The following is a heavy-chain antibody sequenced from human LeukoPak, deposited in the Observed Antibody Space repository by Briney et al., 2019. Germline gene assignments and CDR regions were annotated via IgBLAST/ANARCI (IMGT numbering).Heavy chain of an antibody. CDR1: GFTFSSYA. CDR3: AKVRGSERPKYYFEY. V-gene: IGHV3-23*01. Sequence: GGSLGLSCAASGFTFSSYAMSWVRQAPGKGLEWVSGISGGGGSTYCADSAKGRFTISRDNSKNTLYLQMNSLRAEDTAVYYCAKVRGSERPKYYFEYWGQGTLVTVSS. CDR2: ISGGGGST. D-gene: IGHD3-10*01. J-gene: IGHJ4*02.